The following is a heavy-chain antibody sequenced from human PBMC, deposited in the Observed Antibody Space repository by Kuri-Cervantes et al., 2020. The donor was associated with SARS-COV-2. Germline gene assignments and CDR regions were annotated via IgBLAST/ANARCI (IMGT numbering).Heavy chain of an antibody. Sequence: ESLKISCTVAGGSISSSSYYWGWTRQPPGKGLEWIGSIYYSGSTYYNPPLKSRVTISVDTSKNQFSLKLSSVTAAATAVYYCARAVESPVEMATKAAGNYFDYWGQGTLVTVSS. CDR3: ARAVESPVEMATKAAGNYFDY. J-gene: IGHJ4*02. CDR1: GGSISSSSYY. CDR2: IYYSGST. D-gene: IGHD5-24*01. V-gene: IGHV4-39*07.